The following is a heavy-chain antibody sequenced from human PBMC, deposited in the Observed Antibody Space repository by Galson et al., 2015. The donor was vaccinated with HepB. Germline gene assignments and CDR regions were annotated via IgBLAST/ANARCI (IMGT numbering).Heavy chain of an antibody. CDR2: IWNDGSKT. CDR3: ARDSTIGRQLPFDL. D-gene: IGHD2-2*01. CDR1: GFTFSHYG. V-gene: IGHV3-33*01. Sequence: SLRLSCAASGFTFSHYGVHWVRQAPGKGLEWLSFIWNDGSKTFYADSLKNRFTISRDNSKNTLYLQMNRLRAEDTALYYCARDSTIGRQLPFDLWGQGTLVTVSP. J-gene: IGHJ4*02.